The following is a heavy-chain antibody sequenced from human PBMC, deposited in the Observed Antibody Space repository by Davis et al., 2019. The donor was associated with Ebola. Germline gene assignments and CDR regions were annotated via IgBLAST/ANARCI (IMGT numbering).Heavy chain of an antibody. CDR2: ISSSSSYI. J-gene: IGHJ4*02. CDR3: AREGGSSGPDFDY. V-gene: IGHV3-21*04. Sequence: GGSLRLSCAASGFTFSSYSMNWVRQAPGKGLEWVSSISSSSSYIYYADSVKGRFTFSRDNAKHSLYLQMNSLETEDTAVYFCAREGGSSGPDFDYWGQGTLVTVSS. CDR1: GFTFSSYS. D-gene: IGHD3-22*01.